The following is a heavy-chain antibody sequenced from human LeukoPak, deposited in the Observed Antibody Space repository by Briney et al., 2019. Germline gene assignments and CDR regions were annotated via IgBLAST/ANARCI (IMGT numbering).Heavy chain of an antibody. J-gene: IGHJ6*03. D-gene: IGHD1-26*01. CDR1: GGSISSSSYY. Sequence: PSETLSLTCTVSGGSISSSSYYWGWIRQPPGKGLKWIGSIYYSGSTYYNPSLKSRVTISVDTSKNQFSLKLSSVTAADTAVYYCARGRWELPPYYYMDVWGKGTTVTVSS. V-gene: IGHV4-39*07. CDR3: ARGRWELPPYYYMDV. CDR2: IYYSGST.